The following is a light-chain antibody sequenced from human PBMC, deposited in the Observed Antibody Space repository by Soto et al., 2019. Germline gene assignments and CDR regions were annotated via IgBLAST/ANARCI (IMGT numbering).Light chain of an antibody. CDR1: TGPVTNGHF. CDR3: LLSYTGRLYV. Sequence: QAVVTQEPSLTVSPGGTVTRTCGSSTGPVTNGHFPYWFQQKPGQAPRPLIYDTDNKHSWTPARFSASLLGDKAALTLSGALPEDEADYYCLLSYTGRLYVFGPGTKVTVL. J-gene: IGLJ1*01. V-gene: IGLV7-46*01. CDR2: DTD.